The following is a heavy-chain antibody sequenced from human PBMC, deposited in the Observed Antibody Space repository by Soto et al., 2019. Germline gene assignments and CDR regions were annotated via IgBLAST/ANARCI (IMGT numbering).Heavy chain of an antibody. CDR3: ARDLAYSGYDGPPRPDY. D-gene: IGHD5-12*01. Sequence: EVQLVESGGGLVKPGESLRLSCAASGFTFSNAWMSWVRQAPGKGLEWVGRIKSKTDGGTRDYAAPVKGRFTISRDNSKNTLYLQMNSLRAEDTAVYYCARDLAYSGYDGPPRPDYWGQGTLVTVSS. CDR2: IKSKTDGGTR. CDR1: GFTFSNAW. J-gene: IGHJ4*02. V-gene: IGHV3-15*01.